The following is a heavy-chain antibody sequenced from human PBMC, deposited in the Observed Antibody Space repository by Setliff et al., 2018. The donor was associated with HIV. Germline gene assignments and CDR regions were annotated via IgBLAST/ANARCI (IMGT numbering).Heavy chain of an antibody. Sequence: GGSLRLSCAAPGFTFSSYAMHWVRQAPGKGLEWVAVIWFDGSKKYYVDSVKGRFTISRDNSKNTVYLQMNSLRAEDTAVYYCATLSSNWHLDYWGQGTLVTVSS. V-gene: IGHV3-30*02. D-gene: IGHD6-13*01. J-gene: IGHJ4*02. CDR3: ATLSSNWHLDY. CDR2: IWFDGSKK. CDR1: GFTFSSYA.